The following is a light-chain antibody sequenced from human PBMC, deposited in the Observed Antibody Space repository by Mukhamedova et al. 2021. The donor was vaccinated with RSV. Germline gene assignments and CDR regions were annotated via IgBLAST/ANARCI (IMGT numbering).Light chain of an antibody. V-gene: IGKV1-5*03. CDR2: WAS. J-gene: IGKJ3*01. CDR3: QQYRSFPT. Sequence: WYQRRVHGKAPKLLIHWASNLGSGVPSRFSGSGSGTEFTLTIDSLQPDDFATYYCQQYRSFPTFGPGTKVDVK.